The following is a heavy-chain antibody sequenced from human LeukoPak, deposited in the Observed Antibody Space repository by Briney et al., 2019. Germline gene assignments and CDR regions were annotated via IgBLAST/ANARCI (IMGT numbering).Heavy chain of an antibody. D-gene: IGHD6-19*01. CDR1: GGSISSGGYY. V-gene: IGHV4-31*03. CDR2: IYYSGST. J-gene: IGHJ5*02. CDR3: AREAVAGQTWFDP. Sequence: SETLSLTCTVSGGSISSGGYYWSWIRQHPGKGLEWIGYIYYSGSTYYNPSLKSRVTISVDTSKNQFSLKLSSVTAADTAVYYWAREAVAGQTWFDPWGQGTLVTVSS.